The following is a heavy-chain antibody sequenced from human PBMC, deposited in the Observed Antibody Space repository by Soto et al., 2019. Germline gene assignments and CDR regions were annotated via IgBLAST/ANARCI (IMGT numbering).Heavy chain of an antibody. V-gene: IGHV1-2*04. CDR1: GYTFTGYY. CDR3: AREGYNWNYHYGMDV. J-gene: IGHJ6*02. Sequence: ASVKVSCKASGYTFTGYYMHWVRQAPGQGLEWMGWINPNSGGTNYAQKFQGWVTMTRDTSISTAYMELSRLRSDDTAVYYCAREGYNWNYHYGMDVWGQGTTVTVSS. CDR2: INPNSGGT. D-gene: IGHD1-20*01.